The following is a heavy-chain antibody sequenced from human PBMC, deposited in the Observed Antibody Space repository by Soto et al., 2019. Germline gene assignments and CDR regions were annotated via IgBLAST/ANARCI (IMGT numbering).Heavy chain of an antibody. Sequence: GASVKVSCKASGYSFTDYYMHWVRQAPGQGLDWMGIMHPRGGTTSYSQKFQGRVNMTRDTSTGTVSMELTSLRSEDTAVYYCARARADYYDSSGYPLGYWGQGTLVTVSS. CDR1: GYSFTDYY. D-gene: IGHD3-22*01. V-gene: IGHV1-46*01. J-gene: IGHJ4*02. CDR2: MHPRGGTT. CDR3: ARARADYYDSSGYPLGY.